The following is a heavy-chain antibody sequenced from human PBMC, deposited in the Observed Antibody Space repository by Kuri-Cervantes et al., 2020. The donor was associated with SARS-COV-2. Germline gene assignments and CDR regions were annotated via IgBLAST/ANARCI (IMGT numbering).Heavy chain of an antibody. Sequence: GGSLRLSCAVSGFTFNNYDLIWVRQAPGKGLEWVSCIKGGSGTTYYAASVKGRFTVSRDNAKNTLYLLMSSLRVEDTAMYYCARDLGVAPDFWGQGTQVTVSS. CDR3: ARDLGVAPDF. CDR2: IKGGSGTT. D-gene: IGHD3-16*01. V-gene: IGHV3-23*01. J-gene: IGHJ4*02. CDR1: GFTFNNYD.